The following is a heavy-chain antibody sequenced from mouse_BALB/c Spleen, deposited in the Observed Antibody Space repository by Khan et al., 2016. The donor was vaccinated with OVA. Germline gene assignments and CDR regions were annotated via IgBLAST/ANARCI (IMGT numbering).Heavy chain of an antibody. CDR1: GFTFSSFA. CDR2: ISSAGTYT. Sequence: EVELVESGGGLVKPGGSLTLSCAASGFTFSSFAMSWVRQTPEKSLEWVATISSAGTYTFYPASLKGRFTVSRDTAKNTLYLQMNSLRSEDTAMYYCASASYGWFAYWGQGTLVTVSA. V-gene: IGHV5-9-1*01. J-gene: IGHJ3*01. D-gene: IGHD1-1*01. CDR3: ASASYGWFAY.